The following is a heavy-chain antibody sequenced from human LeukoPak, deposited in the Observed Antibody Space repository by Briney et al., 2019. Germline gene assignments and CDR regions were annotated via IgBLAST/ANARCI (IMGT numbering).Heavy chain of an antibody. J-gene: IGHJ6*03. CDR3: ATGKYYYGSGSYYNGYYYYYYYMDV. CDR1: GGTFSSYA. V-gene: IGHV1-69*13. Sequence: AASVKVSCKAPGGTFSSYAISWVRQAPGQGLEWMGGIIPIFGTANYAQKFQGRVTITADESTSTAYMELSSLRSEDTAVYYCATGKYYYGSGSYYNGYYYYYYYMDVWGKGTTVTISS. D-gene: IGHD3-10*01. CDR2: IIPIFGTA.